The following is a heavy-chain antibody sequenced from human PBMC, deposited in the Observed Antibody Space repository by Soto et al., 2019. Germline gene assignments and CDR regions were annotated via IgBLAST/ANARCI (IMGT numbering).Heavy chain of an antibody. D-gene: IGHD3-16*02. V-gene: IGHV1-8*01. J-gene: IGHJ4*02. CDR3: ARAEEGYDYIWGSYRPAYYFDY. Sequence: QVQLVQSGAEVKKPGASVKVSCKASGYTFTSYDINWVRQATGQGLEWMGWMNPNSGNTGYAQKFQGRVTMTRNTSISTAYMELRSLRSEDTAVYYCARAEEGYDYIWGSYRPAYYFDYWGQGTLVTVSS. CDR2: MNPNSGNT. CDR1: GYTFTSYD.